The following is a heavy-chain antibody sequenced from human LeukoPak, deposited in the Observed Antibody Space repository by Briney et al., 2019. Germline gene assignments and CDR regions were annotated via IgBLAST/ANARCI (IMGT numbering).Heavy chain of an antibody. J-gene: IGHJ6*02. CDR2: ISGSGGST. CDR3: AKDRRYPAYYYYGMDV. D-gene: IGHD1-26*01. V-gene: IGHV3-23*01. CDR1: GFTFSSYA. Sequence: PGGSLRLSCAASGFTFSSYAMSWVRQAPGKGLEWVSAISGSGGSTYYADSVKGRFTISRDNSKNTLYLQMNSLRAEDTAVYYCAKDRRYPAYYYYGMDVWGQGTTVTVSS.